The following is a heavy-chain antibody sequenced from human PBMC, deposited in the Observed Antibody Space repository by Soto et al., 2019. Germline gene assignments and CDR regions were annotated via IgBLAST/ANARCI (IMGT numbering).Heavy chain of an antibody. Sequence: ASVKVSCKVSGCTLTELSMHWVRRAPGKGLEWMGGFDPEDGETIYAQKFQGRVTMTEDTSTDTAYMELSSLRSEDTAVYYCATLPTYYYDSSGYYLVYWGQGTLVTVSS. V-gene: IGHV1-24*01. CDR3: ATLPTYYYDSSGYYLVY. D-gene: IGHD3-22*01. CDR2: FDPEDGET. CDR1: GCTLTELS. J-gene: IGHJ4*02.